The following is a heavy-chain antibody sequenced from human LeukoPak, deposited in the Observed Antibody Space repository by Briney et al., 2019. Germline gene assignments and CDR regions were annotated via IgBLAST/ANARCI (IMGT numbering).Heavy chain of an antibody. V-gene: IGHV1-69*01. CDR3: ARARQLGLFDY. D-gene: IGHD1-1*01. CDR2: IIPIFGTA. J-gene: IGHJ4*02. Sequence: SVTVSCTASGGTFSIYAISWVRQAPGQGLEWMGGIIPIFGTANYAQKFQGRVTITADESTSTAYMELSSLRSEDTAVYYCARARQLGLFDYWGQGTLVTVSS. CDR1: GGTFSIYA.